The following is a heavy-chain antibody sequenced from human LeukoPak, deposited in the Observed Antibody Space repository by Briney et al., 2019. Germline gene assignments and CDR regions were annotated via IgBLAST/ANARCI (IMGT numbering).Heavy chain of an antibody. Sequence: SETLSLTCTVSGGSINNSPYYWAWIRQPPGGGLEWIGSISDRGDTYHNPSLKRRVTISVDTSKNQFSLSVISVTAADTAVYFCARPTAGPATQGYDSWGQGILVTVAS. J-gene: IGHJ4*02. V-gene: IGHV4-39*01. CDR2: ISDRGDT. D-gene: IGHD1-1*01. CDR1: GGSINNSPYY. CDR3: ARPTAGPATQGYDS.